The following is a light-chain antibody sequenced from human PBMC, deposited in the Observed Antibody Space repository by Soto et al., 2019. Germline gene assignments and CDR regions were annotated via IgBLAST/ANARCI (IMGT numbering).Light chain of an antibody. CDR3: MHALQTPLT. J-gene: IGKJ4*01. Sequence: DIAMAQSPVSLPVPPGEPASISCRTSQSLQHSNGYNYLDWYLQQPGQSPQVLISLGSTRAAGVPNRFSRRESGTFYTRQSRRREAEDVGIYYCMHALQTPLTFGGGTKVEIK. CDR2: LGS. CDR1: QSLQHSNGYNY. V-gene: IGKV2-28*01.